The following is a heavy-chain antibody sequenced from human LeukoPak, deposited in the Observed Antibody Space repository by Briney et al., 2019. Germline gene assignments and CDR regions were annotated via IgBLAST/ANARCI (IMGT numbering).Heavy chain of an antibody. CDR1: GYTFTSYG. V-gene: IGHV1-18*01. D-gene: IGHD3-22*01. CDR3: ARDGIYYDSSGIPLFDY. CDR2: ISAYNGNT. Sequence: GASVKVSCKASGYTFTSYGISWVRQAPGQGLEWMGWISAYNGNTNYAQKLQGRVTMTTDTPTSTAYMELRSLRSDDTAVYYCARDGIYYDSSGIPLFDYWGQGTLVTVSS. J-gene: IGHJ4*02.